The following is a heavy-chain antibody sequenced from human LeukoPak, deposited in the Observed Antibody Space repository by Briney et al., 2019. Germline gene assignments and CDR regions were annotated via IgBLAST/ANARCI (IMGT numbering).Heavy chain of an antibody. V-gene: IGHV1-46*01. J-gene: IGHJ6*02. Sequence: ASVKVSCKASGYTFTSYYMHWVRQAPGQGLEWMGIINPSGGSTSYAQKFQGRVTMTRDTPTSTVYMELSSLRSEDTAVYYCARSDIAAAGRDVWGQGTTVTVSS. CDR3: ARSDIAAAGRDV. D-gene: IGHD6-13*01. CDR2: INPSGGST. CDR1: GYTFTSYY.